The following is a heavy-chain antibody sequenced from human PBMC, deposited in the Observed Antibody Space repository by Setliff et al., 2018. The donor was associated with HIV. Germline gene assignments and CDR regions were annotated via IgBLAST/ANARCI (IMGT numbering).Heavy chain of an antibody. V-gene: IGHV1-46*01. D-gene: IGHD3-9*01. CDR1: GYTFTSYY. J-gene: IGHJ6*02. CDR2: INPSGGSS. CDR3: ARDTWTGYYYYGMDV. Sequence: ASVKVSCKASGYTFTSYYLHWVRQAPGQGLEWMGIINPSGGSSTYAQKFQGRVTMTRDTSTSTVYMELSSLRSEDTAAYYCARDTWTGYYYYGMDVWGQGTTVTVSS.